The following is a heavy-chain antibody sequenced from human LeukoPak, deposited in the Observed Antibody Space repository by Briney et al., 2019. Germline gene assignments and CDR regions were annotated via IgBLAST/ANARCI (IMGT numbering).Heavy chain of an antibody. CDR2: ISGSGGST. V-gene: IGHV3-23*01. CDR1: GFTFSIYA. J-gene: IGHJ4*02. D-gene: IGHD3-16*01. CDR3: AKDLGSVWGPDY. Sequence: GGSLRLSCAASGFTFSIYAMSWVRQAPGKGLEWVSAISGSGGSTYYADSVKGRFTISRDNSKNTLYLQMNSLRAEDTAVYYCAKDLGSVWGPDYWGQGTLVTVSS.